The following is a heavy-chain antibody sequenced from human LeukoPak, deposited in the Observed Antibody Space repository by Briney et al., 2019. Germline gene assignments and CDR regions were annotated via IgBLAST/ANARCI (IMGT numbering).Heavy chain of an antibody. CDR2: ISYDGSNK. D-gene: IGHD1-1*01. CDR1: GFTFSSCA. J-gene: IGHJ4*02. V-gene: IGHV3-30*04. Sequence: GGSLRLSCAASGFTFSSCAMHWVRQAPGKGLEWVAVISYDGSNKYYADSVKGRFTISRDNSKNTLYLQMNSLRAEDTAVYYCARVWGGTGTTPGLFDYWGQGTLVTVSS. CDR3: ARVWGGTGTTPGLFDY.